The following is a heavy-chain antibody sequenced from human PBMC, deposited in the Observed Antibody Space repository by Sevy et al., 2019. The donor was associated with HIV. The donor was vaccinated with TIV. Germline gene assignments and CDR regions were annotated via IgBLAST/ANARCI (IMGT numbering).Heavy chain of an antibody. J-gene: IGHJ5*02. CDR1: GFTFSSHW. CDR3: TRGRSGTYDWFDP. D-gene: IGHD6-19*01. Sequence: GGSLRLSCAASGFTFSSHWMHWVRQAPGKGLVWVSRLNGDGSSASYADFVQGRFTISRDNGKNTVYLQISSLTADDTAVYYCTRGRSGTYDWFDPWGQGTLVTVSS. CDR2: LNGDGSSA. V-gene: IGHV3-74*01.